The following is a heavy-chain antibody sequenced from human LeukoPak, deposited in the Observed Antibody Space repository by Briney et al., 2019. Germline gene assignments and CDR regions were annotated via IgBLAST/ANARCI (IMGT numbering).Heavy chain of an antibody. V-gene: IGHV3-74*01. J-gene: IGHJ4*02. Sequence: GGSLRLSCAACGFTFSSKRMQWGRQAPGKGLVWVSRIHKDGSSTIYADSVRGGFTPSTDTAKNTLYLQMNSLRAEDTAMYYCAREAYVSGNYYSDYWVQGTLVTVSS. CDR1: GFTFSSKR. D-gene: IGHD3-10*01. CDR3: AREAYVSGNYYSDY. CDR2: IHKDGSST.